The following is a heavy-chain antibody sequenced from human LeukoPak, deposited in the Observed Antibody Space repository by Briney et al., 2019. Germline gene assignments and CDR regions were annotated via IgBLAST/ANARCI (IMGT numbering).Heavy chain of an antibody. D-gene: IGHD3-22*01. J-gene: IGHJ3*02. CDR3: VRETATYYYDSRGYYRQTEVFDI. V-gene: IGHV4-61*01. CDR1: GDSVRTDSHY. Sequence: PSETLSLTCSVSGDSVRTDSHYWSWIRQPPGKGLEWIGNVFYSGRTAYNPSLKSRVTISVDMSKSQFSLQLCSVTAADTAVYYCVRETATYYYDSRGYYRQTEVFDIWGQGTPVIVSS. CDR2: VFYSGRT.